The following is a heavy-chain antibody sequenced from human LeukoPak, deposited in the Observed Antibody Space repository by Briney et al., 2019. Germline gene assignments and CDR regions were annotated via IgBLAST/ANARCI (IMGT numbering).Heavy chain of an antibody. CDR3: TTDEDWNYARKDV. Sequence: PGGSLRLSCAASGFTFNYAWMSWVRQVPGKGLEWVGQTVSEIDGGTTDYATPVKGRFTISRDDSKSTLYLQMNSLKIEDTAVYYCTTDEDWNYARKDVWGQGATVIVSS. CDR1: GFTFNYAW. V-gene: IGHV3-15*04. J-gene: IGHJ6*02. CDR2: TVSEIDGGTT. D-gene: IGHD1-7*01.